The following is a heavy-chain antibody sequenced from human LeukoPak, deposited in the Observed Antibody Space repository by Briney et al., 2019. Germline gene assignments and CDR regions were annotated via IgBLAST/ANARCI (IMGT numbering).Heavy chain of an antibody. D-gene: IGHD1-26*01. V-gene: IGHV4-59*01. J-gene: IGHJ4*02. CDR3: AREEALGSGSFDY. CDR2: IYYSGST. CDR1: GGSISTYY. Sequence: SQSLSLTHPVAGGSISTYYCGSIRQPPGKGLEWNGYIYYSGSTNYNPSLKSRVTISVDTSKNQFSLKLGSVTAADTAVYYCAREEALGSGSFDYWGQGTLVTVSS.